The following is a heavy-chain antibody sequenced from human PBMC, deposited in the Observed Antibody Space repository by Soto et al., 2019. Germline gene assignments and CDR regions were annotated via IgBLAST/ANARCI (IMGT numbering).Heavy chain of an antibody. Sequence: QLTLKESGPTLVKPTQTLTLTCTFSGFSFTTSGVNVGWIRQPPGKALEWLALIFWNDDKRYSPSLKSRLTITKYTSKNHVVLTMTNMDPVDTSTYYCARGYTYDFDYWGQGTLVTVSS. CDR2: IFWNDDK. CDR1: GFSFTTSGVN. J-gene: IGHJ4*02. D-gene: IGHD4-17*01. V-gene: IGHV2-5*01. CDR3: ARGYTYDFDY.